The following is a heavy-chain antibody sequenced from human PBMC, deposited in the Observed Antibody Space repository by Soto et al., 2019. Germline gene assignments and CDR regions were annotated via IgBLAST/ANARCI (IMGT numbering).Heavy chain of an antibody. CDR1: GGSIISYY. CDR3: ATLQGS. D-gene: IGHD2-15*01. CDR2: ISYSGNT. V-gene: IGHV4-59*01. J-gene: IGHJ4*02. Sequence: SETLSLTCTVSGGSIISYYWSWIRQPPGKGLEWIGCISYSGNTNYNPSLKSRVTISLDTSKNQFSLRLSSVTAADTAVYYCATLQGSWGQGTLVTVSS.